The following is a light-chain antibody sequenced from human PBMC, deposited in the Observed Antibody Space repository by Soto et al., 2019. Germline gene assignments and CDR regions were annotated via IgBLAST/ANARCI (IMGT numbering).Light chain of an antibody. CDR1: QSISSY. Sequence: DIQMTQSPSSLSASLGDRVTITCRASQSISSYLNWYQQKPGKAPKLLIYAASSLQSGVPSRFSGSGSGTDFILTISSLQPDDFATYWCQHYGGMWTFGQGTKVDIK. CDR2: AAS. J-gene: IGKJ1*01. V-gene: IGKV1-39*01. CDR3: QHYGGMWT.